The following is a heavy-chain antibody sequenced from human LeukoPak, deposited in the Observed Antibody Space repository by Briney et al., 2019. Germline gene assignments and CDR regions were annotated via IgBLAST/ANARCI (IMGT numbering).Heavy chain of an antibody. CDR2: IYSGGTT. V-gene: IGHV3-66*01. D-gene: IGHD2-21*02. CDR1: GFTVSSNY. CDR3: ARGVTPDWFDP. J-gene: IGHJ5*02. Sequence: PGGSLRLSCAAAGFTVSSNYMSWVSQAPGKGLEWVSVIYSGGTTYYADSAKGRFTISRDNSKNTLYLQMNRLRAEDTAVYYCARGVTPDWFDPWGQGTLVTVSS.